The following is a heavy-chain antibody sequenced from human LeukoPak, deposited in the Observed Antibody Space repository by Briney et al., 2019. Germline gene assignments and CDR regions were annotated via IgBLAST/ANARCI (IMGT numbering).Heavy chain of an antibody. CDR2: ISVGAEYI. CDR3: ASGPPFLKYFEY. CDR1: GFTFSSYV. V-gene: IGHV3-23*01. Sequence: GGSLRLSCAGSGFTFSSYVMNWFRQAPGKGLEWVSTISVGAEYIFYADSVKGRFTISRDDSNNALYLQMHSLRAEDTALYYCASGPPFLKYFEYWGQGTLVTVSS. D-gene: IGHD3-3*01. J-gene: IGHJ4*02.